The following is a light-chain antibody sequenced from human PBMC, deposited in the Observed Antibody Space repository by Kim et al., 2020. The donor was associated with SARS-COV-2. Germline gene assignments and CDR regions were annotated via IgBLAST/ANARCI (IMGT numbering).Light chain of an antibody. CDR1: GSNIRARFD. Sequence: RLPTARPGRGSNIRARFDVPGYQQHPGTAPKLLTHANTNRPSGVPARFSGSKSGTSASLAITGLQAEDEADYYCQSYDSSLRGLVFGGGTQLTVL. CDR2: ANT. J-gene: IGLJ3*02. CDR3: QSYDSSLRGLV. V-gene: IGLV1-40*01.